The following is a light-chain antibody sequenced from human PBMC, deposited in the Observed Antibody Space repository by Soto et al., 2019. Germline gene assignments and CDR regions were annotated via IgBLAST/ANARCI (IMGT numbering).Light chain of an antibody. J-gene: IGLJ2*01. Sequence: QPVRTQSPSASASLGASVKLTCTLSSGHSSYAIAWHQQQPEKGPRYLMKLNSDGSHSKGDGIADRFSGSSSGAERYLTISSLQSEDEADYYCQTWGTGIVVFGGGTKLTVL. CDR1: SGHSSYA. CDR3: QTWGTGIVV. V-gene: IGLV4-69*01. CDR2: LNSDGSH.